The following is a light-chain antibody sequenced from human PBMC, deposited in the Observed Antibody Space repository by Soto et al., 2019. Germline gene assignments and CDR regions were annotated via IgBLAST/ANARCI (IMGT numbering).Light chain of an antibody. Sequence: EIVLTQSPGTLSLSPGERATLSCRASQSVSSSSLAWYQQKPGQAPRQLIYGASSRATGIPDRFSGIGSGTDVTLTITRLEPADVAVYYCQHYRTSFGGGTRVEIK. V-gene: IGKV3-20*01. CDR1: QSVSSSS. CDR2: GAS. CDR3: QHYRTS. J-gene: IGKJ4*02.